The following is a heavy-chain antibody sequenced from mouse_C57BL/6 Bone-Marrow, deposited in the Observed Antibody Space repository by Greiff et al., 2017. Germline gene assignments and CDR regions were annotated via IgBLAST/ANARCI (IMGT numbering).Heavy chain of an antibody. Sequence: DVMLVESGGGLVKPGGSLKLSCAASGFTFSSYAMSWVRQTPEKRLEWVATISDGGSYTYYPDNVKGRFTISRDNAKNNLYLQMSHLKSEDTAMYYCARDGAYYGSRAYWGQGTLVTVSA. D-gene: IGHD1-1*01. CDR1: GFTFSSYA. V-gene: IGHV5-4*01. CDR3: ARDGAYYGSRAY. CDR2: ISDGGSYT. J-gene: IGHJ3*01.